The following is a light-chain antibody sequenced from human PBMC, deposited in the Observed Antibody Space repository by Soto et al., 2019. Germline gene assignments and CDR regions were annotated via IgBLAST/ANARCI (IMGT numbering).Light chain of an antibody. J-gene: IGKJ1*01. V-gene: IGKV3-20*01. Sequence: NVLTQSPGTLSLSPGERATFSCRASQSVSSRYFAWYQQKPGQAPRLLMYATSSRSTGIPDRFSGSGSGKDFALTISRLEPEDFAVYFCQQYAASPWTFGQGTKVEIK. CDR1: QSVSSRY. CDR2: ATS. CDR3: QQYAASPWT.